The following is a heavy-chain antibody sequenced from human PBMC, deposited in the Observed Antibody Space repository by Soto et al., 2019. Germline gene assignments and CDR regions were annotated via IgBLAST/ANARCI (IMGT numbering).Heavy chain of an antibody. CDR2: VIPPFNSA. D-gene: IGHD5-12*01. J-gene: IGHJ6*02. Sequence: QVQLVQSGAEVRKPGSSVKVSCESSGGTFSRYAINWVRQAPGQGLEWMGGVIPPFNSAAYAQKSQGRVKITAHTSTSTAYMELSSLRAEDTDVYYCARRANRGLDVWGQGTTVTVSS. CDR3: ARRANRGLDV. CDR1: GGTFSRYA. V-gene: IGHV1-69*06.